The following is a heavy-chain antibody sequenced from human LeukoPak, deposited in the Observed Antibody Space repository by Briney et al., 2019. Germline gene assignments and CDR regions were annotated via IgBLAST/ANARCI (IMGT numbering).Heavy chain of an antibody. J-gene: IGHJ5*02. CDR2: IYYSGST. D-gene: IGHD6-13*01. V-gene: IGHV4-59*08. CDR3: ARLRRIAAAGAYNWFDP. CDR1: GGSISSYY. Sequence: SETLSLTCAVSGGSISSYYWSWIRQPPGKGLEWIGYIYYSGSTNYNPSLKSRVTISVDTSKNQFSLKLSSVTAADTAVYYCARLRRIAAAGAYNWFDPWGQGTLVTVSS.